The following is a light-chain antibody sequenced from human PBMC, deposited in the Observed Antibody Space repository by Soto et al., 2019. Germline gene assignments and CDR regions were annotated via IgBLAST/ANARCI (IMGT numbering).Light chain of an antibody. CDR3: SSFVGGNIYV. Sequence: QSALTQPPSASGSPGQSVTISCTGTSSDVGGYDFVAWHQQHPGKVPRLMIYDVSKRPSGVPDRFSGSKSGYTASLTVSGLQAEDEADYYCSSFVGGNIYVFGTGTKSPS. V-gene: IGLV2-8*01. J-gene: IGLJ1*01. CDR1: SSDVGGYDF. CDR2: DVS.